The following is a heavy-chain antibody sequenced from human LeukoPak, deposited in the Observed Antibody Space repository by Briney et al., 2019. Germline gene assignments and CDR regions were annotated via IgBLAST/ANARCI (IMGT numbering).Heavy chain of an antibody. J-gene: IGHJ1*01. D-gene: IGHD3-22*01. Sequence: GESLKISCKGSGYSFTSYWIGWVRQMPGKGLEWMGIIYPGDSDTRYSPSFQGQVTISADKSISTAYLQWSSLKASDTAMYYCARQSKSTGYYYDSSGHIEYFQHWGQGTLVTVSS. CDR2: IYPGDSDT. CDR3: ARQSKSTGYYYDSSGHIEYFQH. V-gene: IGHV5-51*01. CDR1: GYSFTSYW.